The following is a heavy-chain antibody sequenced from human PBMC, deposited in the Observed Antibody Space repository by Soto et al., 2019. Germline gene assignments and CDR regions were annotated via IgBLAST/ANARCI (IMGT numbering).Heavy chain of an antibody. V-gene: IGHV1-24*01. Sequence: ASVKVSCKVSGYTLTELSMHWVRQAPGKGLEWMGGFDPEDGETIYAQKFQGRVTMTEDTSTDTAYMELSSLRSEDTAVYYCATTSSGYYRIWFDPWGQGTLVTVSS. J-gene: IGHJ5*02. CDR2: FDPEDGET. CDR1: GYTLTELS. D-gene: IGHD3-3*01. CDR3: ATTSSGYYRIWFDP.